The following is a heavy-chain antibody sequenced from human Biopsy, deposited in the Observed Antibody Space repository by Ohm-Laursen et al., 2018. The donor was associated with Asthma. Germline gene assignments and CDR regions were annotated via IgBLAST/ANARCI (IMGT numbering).Heavy chain of an antibody. V-gene: IGHV3-30*18. Sequence: SLRLSCSATGFNFHNYGMNWVRRAPGKGLEWVAQILFDGRKINYPDSVKGRFTISRDNSKNMVYLQMNSLRPEDTAVYYCAKDRVAGRSYYFDYWGQGSLVSVSS. CDR3: AKDRVAGRSYYFDY. J-gene: IGHJ4*02. CDR1: GFNFHNYG. CDR2: ILFDGRKI. D-gene: IGHD6-13*01.